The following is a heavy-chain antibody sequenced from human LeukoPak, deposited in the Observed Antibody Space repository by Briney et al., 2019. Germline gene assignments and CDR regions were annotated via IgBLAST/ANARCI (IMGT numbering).Heavy chain of an antibody. Sequence: PSETLSLTCTVTGGSISSSSYYWGWIRQPPGKGLEWIGSIYYSGSTYYNPSLKSRVTISVDTSKNQFSLKLSSVTAADTAVYYCARCYISTYYDFWSGYCPFDYWGQGTLVTVSS. D-gene: IGHD3-3*01. V-gene: IGHV4-39*07. J-gene: IGHJ4*02. CDR3: ARCYISTYYDFWSGYCPFDY. CDR2: IYYSGST. CDR1: GGSISSSSYY.